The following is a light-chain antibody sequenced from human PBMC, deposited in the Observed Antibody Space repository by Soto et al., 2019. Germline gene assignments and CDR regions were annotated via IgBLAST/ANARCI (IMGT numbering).Light chain of an antibody. Sequence: QSVLTQPASVSGSPGQSITISCTGTSSDIGDYNFVSWYQQHPGKAPKLMIFEVRDRPSGISSRFSGSKSGNTASLTISGLQTEDEADYYCSSFSMSRTLYVSGTGTKVTVL. CDR2: EVR. V-gene: IGLV2-14*01. CDR3: SSFSMSRTLYV. J-gene: IGLJ1*01. CDR1: SSDIGDYNF.